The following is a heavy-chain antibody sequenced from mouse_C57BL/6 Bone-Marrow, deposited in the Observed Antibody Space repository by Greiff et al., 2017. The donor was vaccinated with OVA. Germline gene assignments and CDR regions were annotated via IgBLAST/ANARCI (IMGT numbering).Heavy chain of an antibody. V-gene: IGHV14-4*01. CDR3: TKFAY. J-gene: IGHJ3*01. Sequence: VQLQQSGAELVRPGASVKLSCTVSGFNIKDDYIHWVKQRPEQGLEWIGWIDPESYDTEYASKFHGKATLTADTSSNTAYLQLISLTYEDTAVYYCTKFAYWGPGTLVTVSA. CDR1: GFNIKDDY. CDR2: IDPESYDT.